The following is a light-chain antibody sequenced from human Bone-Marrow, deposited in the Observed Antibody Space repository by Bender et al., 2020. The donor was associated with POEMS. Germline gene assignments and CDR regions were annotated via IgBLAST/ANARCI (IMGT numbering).Light chain of an antibody. CDR2: DVS. J-gene: IGLJ3*02. CDR3: SSYTSSSTLRV. V-gene: IGLV2-14*03. CDR1: SSDVGEYNY. Sequence: QSALTQPASVSGSPGQSITISCTGTSSDVGEYNYVSWHQQHPGKAPKLLLYDVSNRPSGVSNRFSGSKSGNTASLTISGLQAEDEADYYCSSYTSSSTLRVFGGGTKLTVL.